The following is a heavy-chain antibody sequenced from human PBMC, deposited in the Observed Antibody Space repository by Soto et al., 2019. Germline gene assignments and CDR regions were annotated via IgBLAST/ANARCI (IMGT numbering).Heavy chain of an antibody. CDR2: ISYNGSNK. D-gene: IGHD3-3*01. V-gene: IGHV3-30*03. Sequence: GGSLRLSCAASGFTFSSYGMHWVRQAPGKGLEWVAVISYNGSNKYYADSVKGRFTISRDNSKNTLYLQMNSLRAEDTAVYYCARSTYDFWSGYSVYYGMAVWGQGTTVTVSS. CDR3: ARSTYDFWSGYSVYYGMAV. CDR1: GFTFSSYG. J-gene: IGHJ6*02.